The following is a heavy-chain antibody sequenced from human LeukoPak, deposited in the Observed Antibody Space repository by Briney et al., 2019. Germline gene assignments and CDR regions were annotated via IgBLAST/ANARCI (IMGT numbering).Heavy chain of an antibody. CDR3: ARFVAAAMDDGFDY. Sequence: SVKVSCKASGGTFSSYAISWVRQAPGQGLEWMGGIILIFGTANYAQKFQGRVTITADESTSTAYMELSSLRSEDTAVYYCARFVAAAMDDGFDYWGQGTLVTVSS. J-gene: IGHJ4*02. CDR1: GGTFSSYA. CDR2: IILIFGTA. D-gene: IGHD2-2*01. V-gene: IGHV1-69*13.